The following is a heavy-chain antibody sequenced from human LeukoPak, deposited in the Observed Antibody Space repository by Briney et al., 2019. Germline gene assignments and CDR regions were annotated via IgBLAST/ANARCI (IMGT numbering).Heavy chain of an antibody. Sequence: GGSLRLSCAASGFSFSGSWMNWVRQAPGKGLEWVANINPDGSQKRFVDSVMGRFTISRDNAKNSLYLQMNSLRVEDTAVFYCAAWTDRGYNFWGQGTLVTVSS. D-gene: IGHD5-24*01. CDR2: INPDGSQK. J-gene: IGHJ4*02. V-gene: IGHV3-7*01. CDR3: AAWTDRGYNF. CDR1: GFSFSGSW.